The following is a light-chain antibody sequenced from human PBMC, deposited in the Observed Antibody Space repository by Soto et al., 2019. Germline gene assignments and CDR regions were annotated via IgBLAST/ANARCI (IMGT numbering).Light chain of an antibody. CDR2: EVT. V-gene: IGLV2-8*01. CDR1: SSDVGGYNY. Sequence: QSVLTQPPSASGSPGQSVTISCTGTSSDVGGYNYVSWYQQHPGKAPKLLIYEVTKRPSGVPDRFAGSKSGNTASLTISGLQTEDEADYHCSSYAGYNSYVFGSGTKLTVL. CDR3: SSYAGYNSYV. J-gene: IGLJ1*01.